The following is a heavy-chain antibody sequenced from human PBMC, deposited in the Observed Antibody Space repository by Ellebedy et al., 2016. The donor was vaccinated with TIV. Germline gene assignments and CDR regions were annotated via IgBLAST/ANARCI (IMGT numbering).Heavy chain of an antibody. CDR3: ARDSATVLTSRDYFYYYMDV. CDR2: IHPGAGST. Sequence: ASVKVSCKASGYPFTNQFIHWVRQAPGQGLEWMGIIHPGAGSTTYSQKFQGRVTMTRDTSTSTVYMELKSLRSEDTAVYYCARDSATVLTSRDYFYYYMDVWGKGTTVTVSS. V-gene: IGHV1-46*01. D-gene: IGHD4-23*01. J-gene: IGHJ6*03. CDR1: GYPFTNQF.